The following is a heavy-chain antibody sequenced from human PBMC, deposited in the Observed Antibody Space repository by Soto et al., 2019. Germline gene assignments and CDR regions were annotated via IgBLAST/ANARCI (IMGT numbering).Heavy chain of an antibody. CDR3: ARNEGGPPHAYYYYGMDV. D-gene: IGHD3-16*01. CDR1: GFTFSSYS. CDR2: ISSSSSYI. J-gene: IGHJ6*02. V-gene: IGHV3-21*01. Sequence: PGGSLRLSCAASGFTFSSYSMNWVRQAPGKGLEWVSSISSSSSYIYYADSVKGRFTISRDNAKNSLYLQMNSLRAEDTAVYYCARNEGGPPHAYYYYGMDVWGQGTTVTVSS.